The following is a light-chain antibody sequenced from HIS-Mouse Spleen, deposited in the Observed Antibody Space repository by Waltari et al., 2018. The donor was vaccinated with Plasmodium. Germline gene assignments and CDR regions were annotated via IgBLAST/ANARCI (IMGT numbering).Light chain of an antibody. CDR1: SRDVGGYNL. J-gene: IGLJ1*01. Sequence: QSALTQPRSVSGAPGQAVPLPCPGISRDVGGYNLFSWYQQHPGKAPKLMIYDVSKRPSGVPDRFSGSKSGNTASLTISGLQAEDEADYYCCSYAGSYTYVFGTGTKVTVL. CDR3: CSYAGSYTYV. V-gene: IGLV2-11*01. CDR2: DVS.